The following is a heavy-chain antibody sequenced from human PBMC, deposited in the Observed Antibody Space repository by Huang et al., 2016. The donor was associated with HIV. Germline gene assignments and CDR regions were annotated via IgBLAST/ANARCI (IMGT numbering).Heavy chain of an antibody. CDR1: GFTFSSYG. CDR3: AKGGSAAAVLDF. CDR2: ISYDCKTK. Sequence: QVQLVESGGGVVQPGRSLRISCAASGFTFSSYGMHWVRQAPGKGREWVAVISYDCKTKYYADSVKGRFSISRDNSKTTVYLQLNSLRVEDTAVYYCAKGGSAAAVLDFWGQGTLVTVSS. D-gene: IGHD6-13*01. V-gene: IGHV3-30*18. J-gene: IGHJ4*02.